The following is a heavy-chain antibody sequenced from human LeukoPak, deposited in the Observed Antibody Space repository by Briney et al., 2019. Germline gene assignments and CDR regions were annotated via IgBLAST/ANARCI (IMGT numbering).Heavy chain of an antibody. CDR1: GFTFINYA. V-gene: IGHV3-23*01. D-gene: IGHD3-22*01. Sequence: GGSLRLSCEASGFTFINYAMNWVRQAPEKGLEWVSTVSGPGTTTCYADSVKGRFTVSRDNSKNTVFLQMDSLRAEDTAVYYCATRRSGNYFATFDYWGQGILVTVSS. CDR2: VSGPGTTT. J-gene: IGHJ4*02. CDR3: ATRRSGNYFATFDY.